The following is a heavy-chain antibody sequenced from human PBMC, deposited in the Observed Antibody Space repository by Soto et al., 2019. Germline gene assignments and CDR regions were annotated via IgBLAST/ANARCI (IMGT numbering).Heavy chain of an antibody. CDR3: AKLGSSSWSPHYYFDY. V-gene: IGHV3-23*01. Sequence: EVQLLESGGGLVQPGGSLRLSCAASGFTFNNYAMVWVRQAPGKGLEWVSAITDSGDDTYYIDSVKGRFTISRDNSKSTLYLQMNSLRAEDTSIYYCAKLGSSSWSPHYYFDYWGQGTLVTVSS. J-gene: IGHJ4*02. CDR2: ITDSGDDT. D-gene: IGHD2-2*01. CDR1: GFTFNNYA.